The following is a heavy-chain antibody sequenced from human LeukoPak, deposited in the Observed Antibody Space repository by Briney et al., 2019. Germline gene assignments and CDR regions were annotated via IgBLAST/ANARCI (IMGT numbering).Heavy chain of an antibody. J-gene: IGHJ6*02. CDR3: AKDDVSYGMDV. CDR2: ISGSGAST. CDR1: GFTLSTNA. V-gene: IGHV3-23*01. Sequence: GGSLRLSCLTSGFTLSTNAMSWVRQAPGKGLEWISGISGSGASTYYADSVKGRFTISRDDSRNTLYLQMNSLRAEDTAVYYCAKDDVSYGMDVWGQGTTVTVSS. D-gene: IGHD3-10*02.